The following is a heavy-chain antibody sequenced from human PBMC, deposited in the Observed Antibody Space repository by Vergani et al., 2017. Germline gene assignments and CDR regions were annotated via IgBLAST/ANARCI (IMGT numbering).Heavy chain of an antibody. D-gene: IGHD3-9*01. CDR2: INPSGGHT. CDR1: GYTFSNYY. J-gene: IGHJ4*02. V-gene: IGHV1-46*03. Sequence: QVQVVQSGAEVKKSGASVKVSCKTSGYTFSNYYMHWVRQAPGQGLEWMGMINPSGGHTNYAQKFQGRVTMTRDTSTSTVYMELSSLRSEDTAIYYCARGDYGILTGYRYWGQGTLVTVSA. CDR3: ARGDYGILTGYRY.